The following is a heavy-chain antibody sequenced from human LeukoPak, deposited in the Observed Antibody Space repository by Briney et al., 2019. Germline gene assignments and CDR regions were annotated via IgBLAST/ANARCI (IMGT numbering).Heavy chain of an antibody. CDR3: ARSHSIWTSFDY. CDR1: GGSISSYY. Sequence: SETLSLTCTVSGGSISSYYWSWIRQPPGKGLGWIGYIYYSGSTNYNPSLKSRVTISVETSKNQFSLKLSSVTAADTAVYYCARSHSIWTSFDYWGQGTLVTVSS. J-gene: IGHJ4*02. D-gene: IGHD3/OR15-3a*01. V-gene: IGHV4-59*01. CDR2: IYYSGST.